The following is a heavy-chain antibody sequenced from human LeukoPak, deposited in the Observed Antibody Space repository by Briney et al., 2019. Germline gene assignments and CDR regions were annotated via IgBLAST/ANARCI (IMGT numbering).Heavy chain of an antibody. CDR2: INSDGSEG. J-gene: IGHJ3*01. V-gene: IGHV3-7*03. D-gene: IGHD6-6*01. CDR3: ARSSYSSSSSV. CDR1: GFIFGSYW. Sequence: PGGSLRLSCAASGFIFGSYWMSWVRQAPGKGLEWVASINSDGSEGYYADVVKGRFTISRDNAKNSLYLQINSLRAEDTAVYYCARSSYSSSSSVWGQGTMVTVSS.